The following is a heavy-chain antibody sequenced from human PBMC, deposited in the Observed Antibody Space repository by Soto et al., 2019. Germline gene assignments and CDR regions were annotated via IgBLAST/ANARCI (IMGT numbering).Heavy chain of an antibody. Sequence: GGSLRLSCAASGFTFSSYAMSWVRQAPGKGLEWVSAISGSGGSTYYADSVKGRFTISRDNSKNTLYLQMNSLRAEDTAVYYCAKASRHGDYVGVDYWGQGTLVTVSS. V-gene: IGHV3-23*01. CDR1: GFTFSSYA. D-gene: IGHD4-17*01. J-gene: IGHJ4*02. CDR2: ISGSGGST. CDR3: AKASRHGDYVGVDY.